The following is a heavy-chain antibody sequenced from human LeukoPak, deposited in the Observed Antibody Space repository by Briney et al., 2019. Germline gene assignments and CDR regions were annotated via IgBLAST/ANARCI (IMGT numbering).Heavy chain of an antibody. Sequence: GGSLRLSCAASGFIVNDFDMNWVRQAPGKGLEWVAYLSTSGSYIHYADSVKGRFTISGDACKNSLYLQLDSLTVEDTAVYFCARGNYDFAYDPWGQGTLVTVSS. CDR3: ARGNYDFAYDP. V-gene: IGHV3-21*01. D-gene: IGHD3-3*01. J-gene: IGHJ5*02. CDR2: LSTSGSYI. CDR1: GFIVNDFD.